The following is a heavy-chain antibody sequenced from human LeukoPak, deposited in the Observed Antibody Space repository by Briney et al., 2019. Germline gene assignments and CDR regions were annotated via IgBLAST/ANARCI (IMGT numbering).Heavy chain of an antibody. CDR1: GGSISSYY. CDR3: AREAVAGTCFDY. D-gene: IGHD6-19*01. V-gene: IGHV4-59*01. CDR2: IYYSGST. J-gene: IGHJ4*02. Sequence: PSETLSLTCTVSGGSISSYYWSWIRQPPGKGLELIGYIYYSGSTNYNPSLKSRVTISVDTSKNQFSLKLSSVTAADTAVYYCAREAVAGTCFDYWGQGTLVTVSS.